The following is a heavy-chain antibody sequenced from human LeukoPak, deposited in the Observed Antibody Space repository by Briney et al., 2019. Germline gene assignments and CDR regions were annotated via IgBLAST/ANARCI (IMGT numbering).Heavy chain of an antibody. D-gene: IGHD3-22*01. CDR2: ISSSSLYI. Sequence: GGSLRLSCAVSGFTLSSYSMKWVRQAPGKGLEWVSSISSSSLYIYYGDSVKGRFTISRDNAKHSVYLQMNRLRAEDTAVYYCARETKTVYDSSSYYYPPGFDYWGQGTLVTVSS. V-gene: IGHV3-21*01. J-gene: IGHJ4*02. CDR1: GFTLSSYS. CDR3: ARETKTVYDSSSYYYPPGFDY.